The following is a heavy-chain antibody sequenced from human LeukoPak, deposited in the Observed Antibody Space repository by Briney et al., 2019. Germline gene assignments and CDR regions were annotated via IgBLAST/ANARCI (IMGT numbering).Heavy chain of an antibody. CDR2: IKQDGSEK. Sequence: PGGSLRLSCAASGFTFSSYAMSWVRQAPGKGLEWVANIKQDGSEKYYVDSVKGRFTISRDNAKNSLYLQMNSLRAEDTAVYYCARELDDILTGYSNWGQGTLVTVSS. V-gene: IGHV3-7*01. J-gene: IGHJ4*02. CDR3: ARELDDILTGYSN. D-gene: IGHD3-9*01. CDR1: GFTFSSYA.